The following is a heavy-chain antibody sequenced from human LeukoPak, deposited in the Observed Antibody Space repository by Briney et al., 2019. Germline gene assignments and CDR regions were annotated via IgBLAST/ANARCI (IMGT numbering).Heavy chain of an antibody. CDR1: GFTFSNYA. CDR3: AKEIYGDPTGGRFQH. D-gene: IGHD4-17*01. V-gene: IGHV3-23*01. J-gene: IGHJ1*01. Sequence: GGPLRLSCAASGFTFSNYAMSWVRQAPGKGLEWVSVISGSGGSTYYADSVEGRFTVSRDNSKNTLYLQMNSLRAEDTAVFYCAKEIYGDPTGGRFQHWGQGTLVTVSS. CDR2: ISGSGGST.